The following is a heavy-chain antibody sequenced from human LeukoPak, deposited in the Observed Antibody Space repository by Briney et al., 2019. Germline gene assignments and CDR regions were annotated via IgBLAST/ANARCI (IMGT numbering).Heavy chain of an antibody. V-gene: IGHV1-18*01. J-gene: IGHJ4*02. CDR2: ISAYNGNT. Sequence: ASVTVSCKASGYTFTSYGISWVRQAPGQGLEWMGWISAYNGNTNYAQKLQGRVTMTTDTSTSTAYMELRSLRSDDTAVYYCARDTTRRGYSYGFGYYFDYWGQGTLVTVSS. CDR3: ARDTTRRGYSYGFGYYFDY. CDR1: GYTFTSYG. D-gene: IGHD5-18*01.